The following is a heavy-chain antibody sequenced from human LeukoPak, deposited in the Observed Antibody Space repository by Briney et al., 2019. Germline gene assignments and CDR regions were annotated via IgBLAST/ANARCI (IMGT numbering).Heavy chain of an antibody. J-gene: IGHJ4*02. D-gene: IGHD2-2*01. CDR3: AKGSWYQLLSGDY. CDR1: GFTFSSYA. Sequence: PGGSLRLSCAASGFTFSSYAMSWVRQAPGKGLEWVSAISGSGGSTYYADSVKGRFTISRDNSKNTLYLQMNSLRAEDTAAYYCAKGSWYQLLSGDYWGQGTLVTVSS. V-gene: IGHV3-23*01. CDR2: ISGSGGST.